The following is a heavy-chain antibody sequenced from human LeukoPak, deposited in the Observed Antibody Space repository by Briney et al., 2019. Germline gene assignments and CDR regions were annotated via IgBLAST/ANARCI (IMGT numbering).Heavy chain of an antibody. Sequence: SETLSLTCTVSGGSISSGGYYWSWIRQHPGKDLEWIGYIYYSGSTYYNPSLKSRVTMSVDTSKNQFSLKLSSVTAADTAVYYCARDRGVVILYYFDYWGQGTLVTVSS. CDR3: ARDRGVVILYYFDY. CDR1: GGSISSGGYY. D-gene: IGHD3-3*01. V-gene: IGHV4-31*03. J-gene: IGHJ4*02. CDR2: IYYSGST.